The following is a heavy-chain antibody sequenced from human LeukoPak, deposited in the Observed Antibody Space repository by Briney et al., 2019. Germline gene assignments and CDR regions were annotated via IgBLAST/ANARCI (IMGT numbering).Heavy chain of an antibody. Sequence: GTLRLSCAASGFSFSSHGMSWVRQAPGKGLEWVSVIYSGGSTYYADSVKGRFTISRDNSKNTLYLQMNSLRAEDTAVYYCARHKPQYGYLDYWGQGTLVTVSS. CDR3: ARHKPQYGYLDY. J-gene: IGHJ4*02. CDR1: GFSFSSHG. D-gene: IGHD5-18*01. CDR2: IYSGGST. V-gene: IGHV3-66*04.